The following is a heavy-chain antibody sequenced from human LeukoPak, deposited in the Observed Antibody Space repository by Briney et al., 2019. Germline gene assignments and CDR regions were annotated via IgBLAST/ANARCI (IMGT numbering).Heavy chain of an antibody. CDR1: GFTFSTYW. CDR2: INRDGSEK. J-gene: IGHJ4*02. V-gene: IGHV3-7*01. Sequence: GALRLSCAASGFTFSTYWMSWVRQAPGKGLYWVANINRDGSEKYYGDSVKGRFTISRDNAENSLFLQMNSLGVDDTAVYYCAKWGPHCTSSYYPALDNWGQGALVTVSS. CDR3: AKWGPHCTSSYYPALDN. D-gene: IGHD1-26*01.